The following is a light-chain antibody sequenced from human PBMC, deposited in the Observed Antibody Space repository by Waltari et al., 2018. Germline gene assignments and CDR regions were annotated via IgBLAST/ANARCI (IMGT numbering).Light chain of an antibody. CDR3: QSADSSGTDIL. V-gene: IGLV3-25*03. J-gene: IGLJ2*01. CDR1: PLPSHY. Sequence: ELPQPPSVAASPAQTARTTCSADPLPSHYVYWYHQRAGQAPLLVIFQDTQRPSGIPERFSGSSSGTIGTLTISGVQAEDEGDYFCQSADSSGTDILFGGGTKLTVL. CDR2: QDT.